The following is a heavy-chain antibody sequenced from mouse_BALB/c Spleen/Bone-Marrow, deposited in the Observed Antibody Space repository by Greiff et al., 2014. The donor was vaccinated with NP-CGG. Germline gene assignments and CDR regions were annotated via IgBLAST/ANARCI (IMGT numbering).Heavy chain of an antibody. J-gene: IGHJ4*01. CDR2: IDPSDSET. Sequence: VQLQQSGAELVKPGAPVKLSCKASGYTFTGSWLNWVKQRPGRALEWIGRIDPSDSETHYNQKFKDKATLTVDKSSSTAYIQLSSLTSEDSAVYYCARALGDGYYYAMDYWGQGTSVTVSS. CDR1: GYTFTGSW. V-gene: IGHV1-69*02. D-gene: IGHD2-3*01. CDR3: ARALGDGYYYAMDY.